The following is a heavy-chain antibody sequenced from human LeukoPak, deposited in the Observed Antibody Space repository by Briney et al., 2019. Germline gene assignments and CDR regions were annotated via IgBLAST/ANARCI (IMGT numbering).Heavy chain of an antibody. CDR1: GGSCSGYY. Sequence: PSETLSLTCAVYGGSCSGYYWSWIRQPPGKGLEWIGEINHSGSTNYNPSLKSRVTISLDTSRNQFSLKLTSVTAADTAVYYCAKSNGYGLVDIWGQGTMVTVSS. J-gene: IGHJ3*02. CDR3: AKSNGYGLVDI. CDR2: INHSGST. V-gene: IGHV4-34*01. D-gene: IGHD3-10*01.